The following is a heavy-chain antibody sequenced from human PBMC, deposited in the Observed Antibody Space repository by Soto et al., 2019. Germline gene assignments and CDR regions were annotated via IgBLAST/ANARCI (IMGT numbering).Heavy chain of an antibody. J-gene: IGHJ4*02. CDR1: GGSISSSSYY. CDR2: IYYSGST. V-gene: IGHV4-39*01. CDR3: ARHARGVTTIDY. Sequence: PSETLSLTCTVSGGSISSSSYYWGWIRQPPGKGLEWIGSIYYSGSTYYNPSLKSRVTISVDTSKNQFSLKLSSVTAADTAVYYCARHARGVTTIDYWGQGTLVTISS. D-gene: IGHD4-17*01.